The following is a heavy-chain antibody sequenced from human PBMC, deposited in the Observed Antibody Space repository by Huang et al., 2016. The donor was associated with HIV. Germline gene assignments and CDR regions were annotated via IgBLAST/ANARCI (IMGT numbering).Heavy chain of an antibody. D-gene: IGHD6-13*01. V-gene: IGHV4-59*11. CDR1: GGSISSQY. CDR2: ISWGGNH. CDR3: AREPQLGLALYGSNSVFDF. Sequence: QLQLLESGPGLVKPSATLSLTCSVSGGSISSQYWSWIRQTPVKGLEWIGSISWGGNHHYNPSLKGRITMSVDTSKRYLSLKLSSVTAADPAVYYWAREPQLGLALYGSNSVFDFWGQGSLVTVSS. J-gene: IGHJ4*02.